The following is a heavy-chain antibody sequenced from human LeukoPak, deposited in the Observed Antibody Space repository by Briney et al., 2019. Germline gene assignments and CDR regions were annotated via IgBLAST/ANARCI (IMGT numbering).Heavy chain of an antibody. D-gene: IGHD2-15*01. Sequence: SETLSLTCAVYGGSFSGYYWSWIRQPPGKGLEWIGEINHSGSTNYNPSLKSRVTISVDTSKNQFSLKLSSVTAADTAVYYCARRKLGYCSGGSCPQTWFDPWGQGTLVTVSS. CDR3: ARRKLGYCSGGSCPQTWFDP. CDR2: INHSGST. CDR1: GGSFSGYY. V-gene: IGHV4-34*01. J-gene: IGHJ5*02.